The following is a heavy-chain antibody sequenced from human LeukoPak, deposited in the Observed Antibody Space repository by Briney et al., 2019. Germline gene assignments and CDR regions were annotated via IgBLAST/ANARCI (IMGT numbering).Heavy chain of an antibody. CDR1: GGSISSSS. J-gene: IGHJ4*02. CDR2: ISSSSSSYI. CDR3: ARAITNYGYIFDY. V-gene: IGHV3-21*01. Sequence: ETLSLTCTVSGGSISSSSYYWGWIRQPPGKGLEWVSSISSSSSSYIYYADSVKGRFTISRDNAKNSLYLQMNSLRAEDTAVYYCARAITNYGYIFDYWGQGTLVTVSS. D-gene: IGHD5-18*01.